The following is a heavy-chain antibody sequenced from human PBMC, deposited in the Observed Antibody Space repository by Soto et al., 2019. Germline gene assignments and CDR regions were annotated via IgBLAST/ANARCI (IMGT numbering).Heavy chain of an antibody. CDR1: GGSVSSGSYY. CDR3: ARFGRTGTIHY. V-gene: IGHV4-61*01. J-gene: IGHJ4*02. Sequence: SETLSLTCAVYGGSVSSGSYYWSWIRQPPGKGLEWIGEMSHSGGTHFNPSLKSRVTISVDTSKNQFSLNLSSVTAADTAVYYCARFGRTGTIHYWGQGTPVTVSS. D-gene: IGHD1-7*01. CDR2: MSHSGGT.